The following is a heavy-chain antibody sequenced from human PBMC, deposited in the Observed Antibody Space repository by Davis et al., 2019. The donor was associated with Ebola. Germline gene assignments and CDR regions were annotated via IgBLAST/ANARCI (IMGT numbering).Heavy chain of an antibody. CDR2: IYHSGST. CDR1: GGSISSSHW. J-gene: IGHJ4*02. Sequence: PSETLSLTCAVSGGSISSSHWWSWVRQPPGKGLEWIGEIYHSGSTNYNPSLKSRVTISVDKYANQFSLSLNSVTAADTAVYYCARYRGAKGGTQFIDYWGQGTLVTVSS. CDR3: ARYRGAKGGTQFIDY. V-gene: IGHV4-4*02. D-gene: IGHD2-15*01.